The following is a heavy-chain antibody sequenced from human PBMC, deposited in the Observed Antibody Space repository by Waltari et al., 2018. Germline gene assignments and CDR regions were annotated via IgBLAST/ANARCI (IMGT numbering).Heavy chain of an antibody. CDR1: GFTFSSYW. J-gene: IGHJ4*02. V-gene: IGHV3-7*01. CDR2: IKQDGSEK. CDR3: ARGGLYCSGGSCFDY. D-gene: IGHD2-15*01. Sequence: EVQLVESGGGLVQPGGSLRLSCAASGFTFSSYWMSWVRQAPGKGLEWVANIKQDGSEKYYVDSVKGRFTISRDNAKNSLYLQMSSLRAEDTAVYYCARGGLYCSGGSCFDYWGQGTLVTVSS.